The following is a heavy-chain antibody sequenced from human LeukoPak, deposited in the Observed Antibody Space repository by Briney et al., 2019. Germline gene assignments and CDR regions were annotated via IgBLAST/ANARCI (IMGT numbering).Heavy chain of an antibody. CDR1: GGSFSGDY. CDR2: TNDRGST. CDR3: VRGGAQQLET. J-gene: IGHJ5*02. D-gene: IGHD6-13*01. V-gene: IGHV4-34*01. Sequence: SETLSLTCAVYGGSFSGDYWSWIRQNPGKGLEWIGETNDRGSTTYNPSLKGRVTLTIDTSKKQASLRLSSMTVADTAVYYCVRGGAQQLETWGQGTLDTVSS.